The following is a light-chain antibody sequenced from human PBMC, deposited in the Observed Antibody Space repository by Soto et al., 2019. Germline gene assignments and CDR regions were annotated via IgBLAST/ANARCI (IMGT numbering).Light chain of an antibody. CDR3: SSYTSNDTPYV. CDR2: EVT. Sequence: QSALTQPPSASGSPGQSVTISCTGTSSDVGGYNYVYWYQQHPGKAPKLMIYEVTKRPSGVPDRFSGSKSGNTASLTISGLQAEDEADYYCSSYTSNDTPYVFGTGTKVTVL. V-gene: IGLV2-8*01. J-gene: IGLJ1*01. CDR1: SSDVGGYNY.